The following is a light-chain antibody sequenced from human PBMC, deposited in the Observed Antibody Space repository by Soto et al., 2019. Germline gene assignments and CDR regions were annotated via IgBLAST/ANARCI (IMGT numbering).Light chain of an antibody. CDR3: QQYGGSPQT. CDR1: QSVSNY. CDR2: VAS. J-gene: IGKJ1*01. Sequence: EIVLTQSPGTPSLSPGERATLSCRASQSVSNYLACYQQKPGQAPRFLIYVASRRATVIPDRLSSSGSGTDFTLTISRLEPDDFAVCCCQQYGGSPQTFGQGNNLAIK. V-gene: IGKV3-20*01.